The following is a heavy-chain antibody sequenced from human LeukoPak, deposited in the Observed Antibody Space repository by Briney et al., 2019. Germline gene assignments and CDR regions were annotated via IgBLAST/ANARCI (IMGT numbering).Heavy chain of an antibody. J-gene: IGHJ6*03. CDR1: GGSISSYY. V-gene: IGHV4-59*12. Sequence: SETLSLTCTVSGGSISSYYWSWLRQPPGKGLEWIGYIYYSGSTNYNPSLKSRVTISVDTSKNQFSLKLSSVTAADTAVYYYAKGPGYSSVDSYYYMDVWGKGTTVTVSS. CDR2: IYYSGST. CDR3: AKGPGYSSVDSYYYMDV. D-gene: IGHD6-19*01.